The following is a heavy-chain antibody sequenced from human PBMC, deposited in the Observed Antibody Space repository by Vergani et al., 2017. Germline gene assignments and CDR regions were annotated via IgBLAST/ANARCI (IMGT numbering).Heavy chain of an antibody. D-gene: IGHD2-2*01. CDR2: IIPIFGTA. CDR1: GGTFSSYA. Sequence: QVQLVQSGAEVKKPGSSVKVSCKASGGTFSSYAISWVRQAPGQGLEWMGRIIPIFGTANYAQKFQGRVTITADESTSTAYMGLSSLRSEDTAVDYCASGSEWLVVPDANTGYYGMDVWGQGTTVTVSS. CDR3: ASGSEWLVVPDANTGYYGMDV. V-gene: IGHV1-69*13. J-gene: IGHJ6*02.